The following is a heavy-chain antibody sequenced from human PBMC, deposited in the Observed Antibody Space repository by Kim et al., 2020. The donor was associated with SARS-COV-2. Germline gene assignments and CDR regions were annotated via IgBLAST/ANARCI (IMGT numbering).Heavy chain of an antibody. V-gene: IGHV4-39*01. Sequence: SETLSLTCTVSGGSISSSSYYWGWIRQPPGKGLEWIGSIYYSGSTYYNPSLKSRVTISVDTSKNQFSLKLSSVTAADTAVYYCARLNYGVSGSGRKYYYYYGMDVWGQGTTVTVSS. CDR1: GGSISSSSYY. CDR3: ARLNYGVSGSGRKYYYYYGMDV. CDR2: IYYSGST. J-gene: IGHJ6*02. D-gene: IGHD3-10*01.